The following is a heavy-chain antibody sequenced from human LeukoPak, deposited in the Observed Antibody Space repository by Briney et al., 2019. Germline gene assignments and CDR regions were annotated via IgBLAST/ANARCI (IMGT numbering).Heavy chain of an antibody. V-gene: IGHV4-39*01. Sequence: SETLSLSCTVSGDSISSSRHSWGWIRQPPGKGLEWIGSISYSGSTYYNPSLKTRVTMSVDTSENQFSLKLSSVTAADSTVYYCVRIYCTSTSCYGDSYYGMDVWGQGTTVTVSS. J-gene: IGHJ6*02. CDR3: VRIYCTSTSCYGDSYYGMDV. CDR1: GDSISSSRHS. CDR2: ISYSGST. D-gene: IGHD2-2*01.